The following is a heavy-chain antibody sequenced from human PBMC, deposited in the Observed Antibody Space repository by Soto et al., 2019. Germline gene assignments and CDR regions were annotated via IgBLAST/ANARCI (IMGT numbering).Heavy chain of an antibody. J-gene: IGHJ4*02. Sequence: GGSLRLSCAASGFTFSRYSMNWLRQAPGKGLKWVSSISSSSSYIYYADSVKGRFTISRDNAKNSLYLQMNSLRAEDTAVYYCARGPGEVVAATVGLYYFDYWGQGNMVTVSS. D-gene: IGHD2-15*01. CDR3: ARGPGEVVAATVGLYYFDY. CDR2: ISSSSSYI. CDR1: GFTFSRYS. V-gene: IGHV3-21*01.